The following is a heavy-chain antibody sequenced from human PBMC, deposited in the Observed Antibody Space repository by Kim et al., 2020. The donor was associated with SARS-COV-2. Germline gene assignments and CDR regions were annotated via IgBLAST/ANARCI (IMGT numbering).Heavy chain of an antibody. CDR2: ISTGNGDT. Sequence: ASVKVSCKASGYTLTAHFMHWMRQAPGQRLEWMGWISTGNGDTKYSQNFQGRVTLTRDTSANTAYMELNSLRSEDTAVYFCARGGGNSWFDYWGQGTL. D-gene: IGHD3-10*01. CDR3: ARGGGNSWFDY. V-gene: IGHV1-3*04. J-gene: IGHJ5*01. CDR1: GYTLTAHF.